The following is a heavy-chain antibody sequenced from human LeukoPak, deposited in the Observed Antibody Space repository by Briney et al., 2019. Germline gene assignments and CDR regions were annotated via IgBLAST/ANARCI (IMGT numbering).Heavy chain of an antibody. CDR2: INHSGST. J-gene: IGHJ4*02. CDR3: AREGGIAARLPSY. D-gene: IGHD6-6*01. V-gene: IGHV4-34*01. CDR1: GGSFSGYY. Sequence: SETLSLTCAVYGGSFSGYYWSWIRQPPGKGPEWIGEINHSGSTNYNPSLKSRVTISVDTSKNQFSLKLSSVTAADTAVYYCAREGGIAARLPSYWGQGTLVTVSS.